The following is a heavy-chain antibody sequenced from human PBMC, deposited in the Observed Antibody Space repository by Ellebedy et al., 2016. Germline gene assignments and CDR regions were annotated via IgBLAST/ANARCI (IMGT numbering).Heavy chain of an antibody. Sequence: GESLKISCKGSGYTFTKYWIGWVRQMPGKGLEWMGIIFPGDSDTRYSPSFQGQVTISADKSISTAYLQWSSLKASDTAMYYCARHRGRYCSTTSCPLFDYWGQGTLVTVSS. D-gene: IGHD2-2*01. CDR1: GYTFTKYW. V-gene: IGHV5-51*01. J-gene: IGHJ4*02. CDR3: ARHRGRYCSTTSCPLFDY. CDR2: IFPGDSDT.